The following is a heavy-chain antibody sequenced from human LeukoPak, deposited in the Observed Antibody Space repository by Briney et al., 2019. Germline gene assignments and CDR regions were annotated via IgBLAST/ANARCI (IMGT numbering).Heavy chain of an antibody. CDR1: GFTFSSYA. V-gene: IGHV3-23*01. J-gene: IGHJ4*02. CDR3: ARVNVGGKAAAYDY. D-gene: IGHD6-13*01. CDR2: ISGSGGST. Sequence: GGSLRLSCAASGFTFSSYAMSWVRQAPGKGLEWVSAISGSGGSTYYADSVKGRFTISRDNSKNTLYLQMNSLRAEDTAVYYCARVNVGGKAAAYDYWGQGTLVTVSS.